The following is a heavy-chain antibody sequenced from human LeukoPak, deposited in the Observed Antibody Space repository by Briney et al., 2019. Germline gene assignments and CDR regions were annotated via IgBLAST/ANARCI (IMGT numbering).Heavy chain of an antibody. Sequence: GASVKVSCKASGGTFSRNDISWVRQAPGQGLEWMGGIMPLFGTAKNAQKFQGRVTITADKSTSTAYMELSRLRSDDTAVYYCARGIQQQLPHWGQGTLVTVSS. J-gene: IGHJ4*02. V-gene: IGHV1-69*06. CDR3: ARGIQQQLPH. D-gene: IGHD6-13*01. CDR1: GGTFSRND. CDR2: IMPLFGTA.